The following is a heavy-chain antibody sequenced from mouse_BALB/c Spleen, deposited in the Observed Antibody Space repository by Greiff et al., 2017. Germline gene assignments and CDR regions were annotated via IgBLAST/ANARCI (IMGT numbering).Heavy chain of an antibody. D-gene: IGHD2-13*01. Sequence: EVQGVESGAELVKPGASVKLSCTASGFNIKDTYMHWVKQRPEQGLEWIGRIDPANGNTKYDPKFQGKATITADTSSNTAYLQLSSLTSEDTAVYYCARDDYYFDYWGQGTTLTVSS. J-gene: IGHJ2*01. V-gene: IGHV14-3*02. CDR2: IDPANGNT. CDR3: ARDDYYFDY. CDR1: GFNIKDTY.